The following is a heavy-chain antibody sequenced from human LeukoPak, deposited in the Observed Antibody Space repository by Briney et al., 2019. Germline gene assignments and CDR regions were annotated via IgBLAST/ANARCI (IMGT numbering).Heavy chain of an antibody. D-gene: IGHD3-10*02. CDR3: AELGITMIGGV. Sequence: GGSLRLSCEASGFTFTTYSMTWVRQAPGKGLEWVSYISSSGSTIYYADSVKGRFTISRDNAKNSLYLQMNSLRAEDTAVYYCAELGITMIGGVWGKGTTVTISS. CDR2: ISSSGSTI. CDR1: GFTFTTYS. V-gene: IGHV3-48*04. J-gene: IGHJ6*04.